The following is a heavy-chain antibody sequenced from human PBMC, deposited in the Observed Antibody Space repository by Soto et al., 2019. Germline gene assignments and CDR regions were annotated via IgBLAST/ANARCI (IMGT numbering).Heavy chain of an antibody. CDR2: IDPLDSQT. CDR1: GYRFASYW. J-gene: IGHJ5*02. V-gene: IGHV5-10-1*01. D-gene: IGHD3-16*02. CDR3: TRHAVITSGGVIVSHWFDP. Sequence: VQLVQSGPEMKKPGESLRISCEGSGYRFASYWITWVRQVPGKGLEWMGRIDPLDSQTNYSASFEGHVTFSADKSITTAFLQWSSLRASDTATYFCTRHAVITSGGVIVSHWFDPWGQGTPVTVSS.